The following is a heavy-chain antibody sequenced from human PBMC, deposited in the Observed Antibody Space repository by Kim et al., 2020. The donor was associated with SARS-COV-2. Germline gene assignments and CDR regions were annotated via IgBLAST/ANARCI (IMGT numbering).Heavy chain of an antibody. CDR3: ARVVFAEWYQLLLRDFRYYYYMDV. CDR1: GGSISSYY. D-gene: IGHD2-2*01. CDR2: IYYSGST. J-gene: IGHJ6*03. Sequence: SETLSLTCTVSGGSISSYYWSWIRQPPGKGLEWIGYIYYSGSTNYNPSLKSRVTISVDTSKNQFSLKLSSVTAADTAVYYCARVVFAEWYQLLLRDFRYYYYMDVWGKGTTVTVSS. V-gene: IGHV4-59*01.